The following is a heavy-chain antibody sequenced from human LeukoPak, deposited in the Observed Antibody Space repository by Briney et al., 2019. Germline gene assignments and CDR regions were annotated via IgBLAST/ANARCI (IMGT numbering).Heavy chain of an antibody. Sequence: GGSLRLSCAASGFTFSSYWMHWVRQAPGKGLVWVSSINSDGSSTSYADSVKGRFTISRDNAKNTLYLQMNSLRAEDTAVYYCARSEYYYDSSGYSYYFDYWGQGTLVTVSS. CDR1: GFTFSSYW. CDR2: INSDGSST. V-gene: IGHV3-74*01. CDR3: ARSEYYYDSSGYSYYFDY. D-gene: IGHD3-22*01. J-gene: IGHJ4*02.